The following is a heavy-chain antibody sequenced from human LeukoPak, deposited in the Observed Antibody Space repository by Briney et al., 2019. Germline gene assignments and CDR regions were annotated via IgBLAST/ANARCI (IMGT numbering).Heavy chain of an antibody. V-gene: IGHV3-23*01. CDR3: ARGDALDGYNYGLLNY. CDR2: ISGGGGST. D-gene: IGHD5-24*01. Sequence: PGGSLRLSCAASGFTFSTYAMGWVRQAPGKGLEWVSAISGGGGSTHYADSVKGRFTISRDNSKNTLFLQMNSLRAEDTAVYYCARGDALDGYNYGLLNYWGQGTLVTVSS. J-gene: IGHJ4*02. CDR1: GFTFSTYA.